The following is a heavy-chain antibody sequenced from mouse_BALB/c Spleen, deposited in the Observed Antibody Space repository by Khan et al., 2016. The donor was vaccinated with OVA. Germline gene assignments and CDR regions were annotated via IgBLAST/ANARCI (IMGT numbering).Heavy chain of an antibody. Sequence: VQLQQSGPELVKPGASVKISCKASGYAFSSSWMNWVKQRPGQGLEWIGRIYPGDGDTNYNGKFKGKATLTADKSSSTAYMQLSSVISVDSAVYFCARSDGNSWFAYWGQGTLVTVSA. CDR3: ARSDGNSWFAY. J-gene: IGHJ3*01. CDR2: IYPGDGDT. D-gene: IGHD2-1*01. V-gene: IGHV1-82*01. CDR1: GYAFSSSW.